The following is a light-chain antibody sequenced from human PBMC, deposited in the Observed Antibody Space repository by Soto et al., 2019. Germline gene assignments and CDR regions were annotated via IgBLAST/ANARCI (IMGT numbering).Light chain of an antibody. J-gene: IGKJ1*01. V-gene: IGKV3-15*01. CDR3: QQDFNWSLTWT. CDR1: QSIRTN. Sequence: EIDLTQSPATLSVSAGVTVTLSCRASQSIRTNVAWYPHIPGQAPRLLVYGASTRAVGVPARFSGSRSGIEFTLTISRLQSDDSAFCYCQQDFNWSLTWTFGPGTKVQIK. CDR2: GAS.